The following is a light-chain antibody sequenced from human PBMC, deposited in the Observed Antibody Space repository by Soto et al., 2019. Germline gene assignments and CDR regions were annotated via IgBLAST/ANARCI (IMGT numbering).Light chain of an antibody. CDR1: TSNILRNY. J-gene: IGLJ1*01. CDR2: MND. CDR3: ASWDDSLSGYV. V-gene: IGLV1-47*01. Sequence: QCLLTQPPSASGNPGQRLTIACSGSTSNILRNYVYWYRQLPGTAPRLLISMNDQRPSGVPDRFSGSKSGTSASLAISGLRSEDEADYYCASWDDSLSGYVFGTGTKV.